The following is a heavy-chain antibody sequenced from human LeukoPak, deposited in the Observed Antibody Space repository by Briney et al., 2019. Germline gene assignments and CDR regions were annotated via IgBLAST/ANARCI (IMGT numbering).Heavy chain of an antibody. CDR2: INHGGST. Sequence: SETLSLTCAVYGGSFSGDFWSWIRQSPGKGLEWIGEINHGGSTTYNPSLQSRVTMSVDTSTNQISLKMTSVTAADTAIYYCARRMVRGVPPLGYYYYYYYMDVWGKGTTVTISS. CDR3: ARRMVRGVPPLGYYYYYYYMDV. J-gene: IGHJ6*03. CDR1: GGSFSGDF. V-gene: IGHV4-34*01. D-gene: IGHD3-10*01.